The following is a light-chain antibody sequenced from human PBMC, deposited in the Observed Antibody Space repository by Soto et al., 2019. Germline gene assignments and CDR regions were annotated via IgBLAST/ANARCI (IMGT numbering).Light chain of an antibody. CDR2: DVS. J-gene: IGLJ1*01. CDR1: SSDVDGYNY. V-gene: IGLV2-11*01. Sequence: QSVLTQPRSVSESPGQSVTISCTGTSSDVDGYNYVSWYQQHPGKAPKLMIYDVSERPSGVPDRFSGSKSGNTASLTISGLQAEDEADYYCCSYAGSYTSYVFGTGTKVTVL. CDR3: CSYAGSYTSYV.